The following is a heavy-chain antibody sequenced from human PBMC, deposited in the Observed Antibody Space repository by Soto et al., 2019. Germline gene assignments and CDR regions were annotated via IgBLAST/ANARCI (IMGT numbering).Heavy chain of an antibody. CDR2: ISYDGSNK. CDR3: AKDVLEYYYYGMDV. Sequence: GGSLRLSCAASGFTFSSYGMHWVRQAPGKGLEWVAVISYDGSNKYYADSVKGRFTISRDNSKNTLYLQMNSLRAEDTAVYYCAKDVLEYYYYGMDVWGQGTTVTVSS. CDR1: GFTFSSYG. J-gene: IGHJ6*02. V-gene: IGHV3-30*18.